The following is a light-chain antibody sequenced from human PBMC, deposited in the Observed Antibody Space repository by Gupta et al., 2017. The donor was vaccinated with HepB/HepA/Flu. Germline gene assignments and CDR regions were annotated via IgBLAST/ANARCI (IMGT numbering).Light chain of an antibody. CDR2: YSS. CDR3: YQSRSLPRT. V-gene: IGKV6D-21*02. J-gene: IGKJ1*01. Sequence: EIVLTQFPDFQSVTAKEKVTITCRASQNIGTSLHWYQQKPAQSPKLLIKYSSQSISGVPSRFSGSGSGTDFTLTINSLEAEDVAAYYCYQSRSLPRTFGQGTKVEIK. CDR1: QNIGTS.